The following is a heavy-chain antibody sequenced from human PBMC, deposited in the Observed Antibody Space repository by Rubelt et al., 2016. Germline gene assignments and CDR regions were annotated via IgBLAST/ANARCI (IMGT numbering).Heavy chain of an antibody. V-gene: IGHV3-7*01. CDR1: GFTFRDYW. D-gene: IGHD3-22*01. CDR3: ARGDYYESSGYFADAFDI. CDR2: IKQDGNTK. Sequence: EVQLVESGGGLVQPGGSLRLSCAASGFTFRDYWMSWVRQAPGKGLEWLANIKQDGNTKFYVDSVEGRFTISRDNAKDSLYLQMDSLRADDTAVYYCARGDYYESSGYFADAFDIWGQGTMVTVSS. J-gene: IGHJ3*02.